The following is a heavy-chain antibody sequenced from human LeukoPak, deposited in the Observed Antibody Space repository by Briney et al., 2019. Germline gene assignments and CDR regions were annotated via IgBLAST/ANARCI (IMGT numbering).Heavy chain of an antibody. CDR1: GGSISSGSYY. Sequence: SETLSLTCTVSGGSISSGSYYSSWIRQPPRKVLEWIGYIYYSGSTYSNPSLKSRVTISVATSKNQYSLNLSSVTAADTAVYYCARNYYTSGSYYNFDYWGQGTLVTVSS. D-gene: IGHD3-10*01. V-gene: IGHV4-31*03. J-gene: IGHJ4*02. CDR2: IYYSGST. CDR3: ARNYYTSGSYYNFDY.